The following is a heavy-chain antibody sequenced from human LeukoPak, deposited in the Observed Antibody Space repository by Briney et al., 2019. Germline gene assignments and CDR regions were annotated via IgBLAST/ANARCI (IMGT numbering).Heavy chain of an antibody. CDR2: IYPGDSDT. CDR3: ARRYNNYDILTHSYRGYYFDY. Sequence: GESLKISCKGSGYSFTSYWIGWVRQMPGRGLEWMGIIYPGDSDTSYSPSFQGQVTISADKSISTAYLQCSSLKASDTAMYYCARRYNNYDILTHSYRGYYFDYWGQGTLVTVSS. V-gene: IGHV5-51*01. J-gene: IGHJ4*02. CDR1: GYSFTSYW. D-gene: IGHD3-9*01.